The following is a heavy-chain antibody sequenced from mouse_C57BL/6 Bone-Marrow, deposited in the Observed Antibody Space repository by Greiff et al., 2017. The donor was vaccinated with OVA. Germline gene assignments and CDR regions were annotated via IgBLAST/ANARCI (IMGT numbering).Heavy chain of an antibody. CDR2: IYPRSGNT. Sequence: VHLVESGAELARPGASVKLSCKASGYTFTSYGISWVKQRTGQGLEWIGEIYPRSGNTYYNEKFKGKATLTADKSSSTAYMELRSLTSEDSAVYFCARIYEDAMDYWGQGTSVTVSS. CDR3: ARIYEDAMDY. D-gene: IGHD2-3*01. V-gene: IGHV1-81*01. J-gene: IGHJ4*01. CDR1: GYTFTSYG.